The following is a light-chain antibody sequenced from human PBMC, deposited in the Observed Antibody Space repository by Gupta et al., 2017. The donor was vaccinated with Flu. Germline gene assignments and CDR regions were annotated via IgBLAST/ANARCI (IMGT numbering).Light chain of an antibody. Sequence: EIVLTQSPATLSLSPGERATLSCRASQSVGTYLAWYQQKPGQTPRLLIYDASNRDTGIPARFSGSGCGTDLTLTISSREQEDFAVYYCQKRSNWPPYTFGQGTMLEI. CDR2: DAS. CDR1: QSVGTY. CDR3: QKRSNWPPYT. V-gene: IGKV3-11*01. J-gene: IGKJ2*01.